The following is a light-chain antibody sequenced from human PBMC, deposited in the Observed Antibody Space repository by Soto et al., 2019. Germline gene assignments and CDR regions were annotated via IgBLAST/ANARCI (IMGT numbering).Light chain of an antibody. CDR3: QHYNHWTMYT. Sequence: ELVMTQSPATLSASPGERATLSCRASQSVITNVAWYQQKPGQAPRLLIYGASTRSTGIPARISGSGSGTEFALTISSLQSEDVAVYCCQHYNHWTMYTFGEGTKVEIK. CDR1: QSVITN. V-gene: IGKV3-15*01. J-gene: IGKJ2*01. CDR2: GAS.